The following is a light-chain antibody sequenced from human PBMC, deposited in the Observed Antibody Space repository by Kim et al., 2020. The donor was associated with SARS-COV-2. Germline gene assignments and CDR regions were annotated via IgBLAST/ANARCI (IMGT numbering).Light chain of an antibody. J-gene: IGKJ1*01. Sequence: VSPRASATLSCRATQKIDASFACDQRKPRQAPRLVIFAAPNTATAFPARVRGSGSGTDFSLTIDAPHSEDFADYYSQQYQTCPETFVRGTKVDIK. V-gene: IGKV3-15*01. CDR2: AAP. CDR3: QQYQTCPET. CDR1: QKIDAS.